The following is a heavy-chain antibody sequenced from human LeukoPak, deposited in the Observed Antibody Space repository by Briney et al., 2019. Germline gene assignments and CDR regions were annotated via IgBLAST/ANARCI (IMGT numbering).Heavy chain of an antibody. V-gene: IGHV4-59*11. CDR1: GDSISYHY. Sequence: PSETLSLTCDVSGDSISYHYRSWIRQSPGKGLEWIGFIYNSGFTNYNPSLKSRVIISQDTSKTHFTLRLTSVTAADTGVYFCAIGREPLLDYWGQGTRVIVSS. CDR3: AIGREPLLDY. J-gene: IGHJ4*02. D-gene: IGHD1-26*01. CDR2: IYNSGFT.